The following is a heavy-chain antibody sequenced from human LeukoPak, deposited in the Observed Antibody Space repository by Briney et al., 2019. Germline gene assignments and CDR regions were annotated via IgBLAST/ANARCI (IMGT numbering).Heavy chain of an antibody. D-gene: IGHD3-3*01. CDR1: GFTFSSYG. CDR3: AKDQNGDDFWSGYYGRENY. V-gene: IGHV3-30*18. Sequence: PGRSLRLSCAASGFTFSSYGMHSVRQAPGKGLEWVAVISYDGSNKYYADSVKGRFTISRDNSKNTLYLQMNSLRAEDTAAYYCAKDQNGDDFWSGYYGRENYWGQGTLVTVSS. J-gene: IGHJ4*02. CDR2: ISYDGSNK.